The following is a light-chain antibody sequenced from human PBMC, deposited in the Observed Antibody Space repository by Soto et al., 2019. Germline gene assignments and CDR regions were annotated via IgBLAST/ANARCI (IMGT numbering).Light chain of an antibody. Sequence: QSVLTQPPSVSGSPGQSVTISCTGTSSDVVSSNGVSWYQQPPGTAPKLMIYDVSNRPSGVPDRFSGSKSGNTASLTISGLQAEDEADYYCSSYTSSSTHNYVFGTGTKVTVL. CDR3: SSYTSSSTHNYV. CDR2: DVS. CDR1: SSDVVSSNG. V-gene: IGLV2-18*02. J-gene: IGLJ1*01.